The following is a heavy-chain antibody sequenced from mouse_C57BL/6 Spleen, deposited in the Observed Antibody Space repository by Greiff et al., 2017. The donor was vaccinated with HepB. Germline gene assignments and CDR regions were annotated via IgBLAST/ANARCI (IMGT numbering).Heavy chain of an antibody. J-gene: IGHJ1*03. CDR1: GYTFTSYW. Sequence: QVQLQQPGAELVKPGASVKMSCKASGYTFTSYWITWVKQRPGQGLEWIGDIYPGSGSTNYNEKFKSKATLTVDTSSSTAYMQLSSLTSEDSAVYYCAYYGSRNWYFDVWGTGTTVTVSS. CDR2: IYPGSGST. D-gene: IGHD1-1*01. V-gene: IGHV1-55*01. CDR3: AYYGSRNWYFDV.